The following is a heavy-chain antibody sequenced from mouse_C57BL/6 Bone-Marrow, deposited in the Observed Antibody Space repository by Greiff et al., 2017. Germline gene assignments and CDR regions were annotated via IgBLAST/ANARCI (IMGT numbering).Heavy chain of an antibody. CDR3: ARTRSLWFAY. J-gene: IGHJ3*01. D-gene: IGHD6-1*01. CDR2: IYPGSGNT. Sequence: VQLQQSGAELVRPGASVKLSCKASGYTFTDYYINWVKQRPGQGLEWIARIYPGSGNTYYNEKFKGKATLTAEKSSSTAYMQLSSLTSEDSAVYFCARTRSLWFAYWGQGTLVTVSA. CDR1: GYTFTDYY. V-gene: IGHV1-76*01.